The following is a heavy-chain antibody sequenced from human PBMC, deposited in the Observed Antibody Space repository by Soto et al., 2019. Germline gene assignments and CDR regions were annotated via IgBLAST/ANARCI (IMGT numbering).Heavy chain of an antibody. CDR2: INPSGGST. Sequence: ASVKVSCKASGYTFTRDYIHWVRQAPGQGLEWMGIINPSGGSTSYAQKFQGRVTMTRDTSTSTVYMELSSLRSEDTAVYYCARVRTIFGVVIDYFDYWGQGTLVTVSS. V-gene: IGHV1-46*01. CDR3: ARVRTIFGVVIDYFDY. J-gene: IGHJ4*02. CDR1: GYTFTRDY. D-gene: IGHD3-3*01.